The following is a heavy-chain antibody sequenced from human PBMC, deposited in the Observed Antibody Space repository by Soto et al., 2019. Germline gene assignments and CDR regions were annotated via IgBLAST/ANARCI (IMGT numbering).Heavy chain of an antibody. CDR3: ARNLGYCSSTSCSNYYYYYYGMDV. D-gene: IGHD2-2*01. Sequence: GESLKISCTGSGYSFTSYWIGWVRQMPGKGLEWMGIIYPGDSDTRYSPSFQGQVTISADKSISTAYLQWSSLKASDTAMYYCARNLGYCSSTSCSNYYYYYYGMDVWGQGTTVTVSS. CDR1: GYSFTSYW. CDR2: IYPGDSDT. V-gene: IGHV5-51*01. J-gene: IGHJ6*02.